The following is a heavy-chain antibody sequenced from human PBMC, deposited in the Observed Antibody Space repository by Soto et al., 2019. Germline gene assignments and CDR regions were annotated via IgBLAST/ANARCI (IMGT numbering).Heavy chain of an antibody. V-gene: IGHV1-69*13. CDR1: GGTFSSYA. CDR3: AGQPRVAVAGTLPDY. D-gene: IGHD6-19*01. Sequence: ASVKVSCKASGGTFSSYAISWVRQAPGQGLEWMGGIIPIFGTANYAQKFQGRVTITADESTSTAYMELSSLRSEDTAVYYCAGQPRVAVAGTLPDYWGQGTLVTVSS. J-gene: IGHJ4*02. CDR2: IIPIFGTA.